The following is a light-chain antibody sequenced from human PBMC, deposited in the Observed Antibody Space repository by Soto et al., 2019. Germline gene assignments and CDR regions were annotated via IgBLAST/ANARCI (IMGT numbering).Light chain of an antibody. CDR2: EAS. J-gene: IGKJ1*01. CDR1: QNINAW. Sequence: IQMTQSPSTLSASVGDRVTITCRASQNINAWLAWYQQKPGEAPKLLISEASSLESGVPSRFSGSGSGTEFTLTISGLQPDDFATYYCQHYRLYSPWTFGQGTKV. V-gene: IGKV1-5*01. CDR3: QHYRLYSPWT.